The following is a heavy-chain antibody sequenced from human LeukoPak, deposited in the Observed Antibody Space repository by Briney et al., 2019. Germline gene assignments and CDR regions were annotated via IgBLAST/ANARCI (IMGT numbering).Heavy chain of an antibody. V-gene: IGHV4-59*08. CDR1: GGSISSYH. CDR2: IYYSGST. CDR3: ARLIEMGYYFDY. Sequence: SETLSLTCTVSGGSISSYHWSWIRQPPGKGLEWIGYIYYSGSTNHNPSLKSRVTISVGTSKNQFSLKLSSVIAADTAVYYCARLIEMGYYFDYWGQGTLVTVSS. J-gene: IGHJ4*02. D-gene: IGHD3-3*01.